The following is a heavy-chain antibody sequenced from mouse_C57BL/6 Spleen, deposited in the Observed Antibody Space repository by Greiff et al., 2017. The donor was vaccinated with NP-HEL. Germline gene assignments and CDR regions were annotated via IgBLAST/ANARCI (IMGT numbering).Heavy chain of an antibody. D-gene: IGHD1-2*01. V-gene: IGHV3-6*01. Sequence: EVQLVESGPGLVKPSQSLSLTCSVTGYSITSGYYWNWIRQFPGNKLEWMGYISYDGSNNYNPSLKNRISITRDTSKNQFFLKLNSVTTEDTATYYCARTARYAMDYWGQGTSVTVSS. CDR3: ARTARYAMDY. CDR1: GYSITSGYY. J-gene: IGHJ4*01. CDR2: ISYDGSN.